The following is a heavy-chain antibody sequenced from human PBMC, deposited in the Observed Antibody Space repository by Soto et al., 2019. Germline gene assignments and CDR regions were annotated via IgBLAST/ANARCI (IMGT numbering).Heavy chain of an antibody. CDR1: GGSISSYY. J-gene: IGHJ5*02. CDR2: IYYSGST. V-gene: IGHV4-59*01. D-gene: IGHD6-13*01. CDR3: AREGRAAAGNWFDP. Sequence: SETLSLTCTVSGGSISSYYWSWIRQPPGKGREWIGYIYYSGSTNYNPSLKSRVTISVDTSKNQFSLKLSSVTAADTAVYYCAREGRAAAGNWFDPWGQGTLVTVSS.